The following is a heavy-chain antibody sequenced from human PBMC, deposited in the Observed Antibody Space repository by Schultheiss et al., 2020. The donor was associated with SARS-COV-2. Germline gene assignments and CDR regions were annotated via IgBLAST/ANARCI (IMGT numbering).Heavy chain of an antibody. Sequence: ASVKVSCKASGYTFTSYGISWIRQAPGQGLEWMGWISAYNGNTNYAQKLQGRVTMTTDTSTSTAYMELRSLRSEDTAVYYCARGGVAVAGKTNWFDPWGQGTLVTVSS. CDR1: GYTFTSYG. J-gene: IGHJ5*02. D-gene: IGHD6-19*01. V-gene: IGHV1-18*01. CDR2: ISAYNGNT. CDR3: ARGGVAVAGKTNWFDP.